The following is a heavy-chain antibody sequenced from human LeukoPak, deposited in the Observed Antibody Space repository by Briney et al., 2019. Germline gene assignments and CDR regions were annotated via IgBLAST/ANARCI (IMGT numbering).Heavy chain of an antibody. D-gene: IGHD2-2*01. CDR1: GFTFSGYA. V-gene: IGHV3-23*01. CDR3: ARGDTPTYCSTATCYLLDY. Sequence: GGSLRLSCAASGFTFSGYAMSWVRQAPGKGLEWVSVISGSGSSTYHADSVKGRFTISRDNSKNTLYPQMNSLRAEDTAVYYCARGDTPTYCSTATCYLLDYWGQGTLVTVSS. J-gene: IGHJ4*02. CDR2: ISGSGSST.